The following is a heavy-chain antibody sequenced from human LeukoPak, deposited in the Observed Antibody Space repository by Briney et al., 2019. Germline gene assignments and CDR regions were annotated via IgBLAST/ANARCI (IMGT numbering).Heavy chain of an antibody. J-gene: IGHJ4*02. D-gene: IGHD4-4*01. CDR3: ARESHSNYAPLDY. CDR1: GFTFGSRS. CDR2: ISSSSSYI. V-gene: IGHV3-21*01. Sequence: GGSLRLSCTASGFTFGSRSMNWVRQAPGKGLEWVSSISSSSSYIYYADSVKGRFTVSRDNAKNSLYLEMNSLRVEDTAVYYCARESHSNYAPLDYWGQGTLVTVSS.